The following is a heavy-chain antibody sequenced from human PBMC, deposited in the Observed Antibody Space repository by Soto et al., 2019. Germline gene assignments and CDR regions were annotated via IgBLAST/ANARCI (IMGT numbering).Heavy chain of an antibody. Sequence: QVQLVQSGAEVKKPGASVKVSCKASGYTFTSYGISWVRQAPGQGLEWMGWISAYNGNTNYAQKLQGRVTMTTDTSXSXXYMELRSLRSDDTAVYYCARGWHQWELLFGSNYDYWGQGTLVTVSS. D-gene: IGHD1-26*01. CDR3: ARGWHQWELLFGSNYDY. CDR2: ISAYNGNT. J-gene: IGHJ4*02. V-gene: IGHV1-18*01. CDR1: GYTFTSYG.